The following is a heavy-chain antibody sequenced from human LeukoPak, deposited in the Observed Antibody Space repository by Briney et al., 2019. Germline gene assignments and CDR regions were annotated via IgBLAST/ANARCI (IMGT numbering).Heavy chain of an antibody. Sequence: GASVKVSCQASGYTFTSYGISWVRQAAGQGLEWMGWISAYNGNTNYAQKLQGRVTMTTDTSTSTAYMELRSLRSNGTAVYYCARAEECDSRGYYYGLCYFDYWGQGTLVTVSS. D-gene: IGHD3-22*01. CDR2: ISAYNGNT. V-gene: IGHV1-18*01. J-gene: IGHJ4*02. CDR3: ARAEECDSRGYYYGLCYFDY. CDR1: GYTFTSYG.